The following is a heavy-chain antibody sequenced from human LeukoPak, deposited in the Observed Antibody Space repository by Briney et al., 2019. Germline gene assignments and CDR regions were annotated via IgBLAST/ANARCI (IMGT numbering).Heavy chain of an antibody. V-gene: IGHV1-18*01. J-gene: IGHJ4*02. CDR1: GYTFSNYA. CDR3: ARHGYGEYSALDY. Sequence: ASVKVSCKASGYTFSNYAVPWVRQAPGQGLEWMGWISAYSGNTRYAQSLQGRVIMTTDTSTNTAFMELRSLRSDDTAVYYCARHGYGEYSALDYWGQGTLVTVSS. CDR2: ISAYSGNT. D-gene: IGHD5-12*01.